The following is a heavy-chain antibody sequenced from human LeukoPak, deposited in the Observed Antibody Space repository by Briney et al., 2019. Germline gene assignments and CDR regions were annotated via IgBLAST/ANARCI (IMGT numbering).Heavy chain of an antibody. V-gene: IGHV3-43*02. CDR1: GFNFDDCA. CDR2: ISGDGGDT. CDR3: AKPPNSYCSGGSCYSGFDC. Sequence: PGGSLRLSCVASGFNFDDCAMHWVRQAPGKGLEWVCLISGDGGDTYYADSVKGRFTISRDNSKNTVYLQMNSLRAEDTAVYYCAKPPNSYCSGGSCYSGFDCWGRGTLVTVSS. D-gene: IGHD2-15*01. J-gene: IGHJ4*02.